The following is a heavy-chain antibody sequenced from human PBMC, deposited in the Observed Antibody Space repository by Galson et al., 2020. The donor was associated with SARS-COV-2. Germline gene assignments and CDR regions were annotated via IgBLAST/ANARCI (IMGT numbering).Heavy chain of an antibody. CDR2: IIPIFGTA. CDR3: ARCNNFWSGYYREDYYYYMDV. Sequence: SVTVSCKASGGTFSSYAISWVRQAPGPGLEWMGGIIPIFGTANYAQKFQGRVTITADESTSTAYMELSSLGSEDTAVYYCARCNNFWSGYYREDYYYYMDVWGKGTTVTVSS. CDR1: GGTFSSYA. J-gene: IGHJ6*03. D-gene: IGHD3-3*01. V-gene: IGHV1-69*13.